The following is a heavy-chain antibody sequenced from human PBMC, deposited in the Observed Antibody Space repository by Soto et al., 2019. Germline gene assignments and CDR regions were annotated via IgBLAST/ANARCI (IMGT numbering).Heavy chain of an antibody. J-gene: IGHJ6*02. Sequence: QVQLQESGPGLVKPSETLSLTCTVSGGSISSYYWSWIRQPPGKGLEWIGYIFYSGSTNYNPSLKSRVTLSVDTSKNQFSLKLSSVTAADTAVYYCAREGTTVDSYYYYALDVWGQGTTVTVSS. CDR2: IFYSGST. CDR3: AREGTTVDSYYYYALDV. V-gene: IGHV4-59*01. CDR1: GGSISSYY. D-gene: IGHD1-1*01.